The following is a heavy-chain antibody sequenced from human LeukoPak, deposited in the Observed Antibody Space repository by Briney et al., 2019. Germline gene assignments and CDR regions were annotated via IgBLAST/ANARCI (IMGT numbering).Heavy chain of an antibody. CDR3: ARDRRGAGGFFDF. CDR1: GGTFSSYT. D-gene: IGHD3-10*01. Sequence: SVKVSCKAFGGTFSSYTISWVRQAPGQGLEWMGRIIPILGIANYAQKFQGRVTITADKSTSTAYMELSSLGSDDTAVYYCARDRRGAGGFFDFWGQGTLITVSS. J-gene: IGHJ5*01. CDR2: IIPILGIA. V-gene: IGHV1-69*04.